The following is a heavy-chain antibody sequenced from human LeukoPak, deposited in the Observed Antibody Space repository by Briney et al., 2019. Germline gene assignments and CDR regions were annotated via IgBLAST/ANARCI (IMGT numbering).Heavy chain of an antibody. CDR1: GGSISSYY. D-gene: IGHD3-3*01. CDR2: IYYSGST. V-gene: IGHV4-59*01. CDR3: AREGNYDFWSGYYKPGL. Sequence: SETLSLTCTVSGGSISSYYWSWIRQPPGKGLEWIGYIYYSGSTNYNPSLKSRVTISVDTSKNQFSLKLSSVTAADTAVYYCAREGNYDFWSGYYKPGLWGQGTLVTVSS. J-gene: IGHJ4*02.